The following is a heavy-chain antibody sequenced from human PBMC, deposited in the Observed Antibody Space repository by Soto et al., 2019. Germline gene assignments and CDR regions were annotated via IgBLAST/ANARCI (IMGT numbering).Heavy chain of an antibody. CDR1: GFTFSGYA. CDR3: AKNRGRVTTSRHFAY. V-gene: IGHV3-23*01. Sequence: EVQLLESGGDLVQPGRSLRLSCAASGFTFSGYAMSWVRQAPGKGLEWVSAIHGGGNSAYYADSVKGRFTISRDNSKNALYLQMSSLRGADTAVYYCAKNRGRVTTSRHFAYWGQGTLVTVSS. J-gene: IGHJ4*02. D-gene: IGHD4-17*01. CDR2: IHGGGNSA.